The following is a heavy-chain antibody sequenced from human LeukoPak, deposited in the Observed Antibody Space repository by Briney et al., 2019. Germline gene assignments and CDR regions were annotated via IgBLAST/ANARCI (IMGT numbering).Heavy chain of an antibody. Sequence: SETLSLTCAVYGGSFSGYYWSRIRQPPGKGLEWIGEINHSGSTNYNPSLKSRVTISVDTSKNQFSLKLSSVTAADTAVYYCARGRYSSGWYIARWFDPWGQGTLVTVSS. CDR3: ARGRYSSGWYIARWFDP. V-gene: IGHV4-34*01. CDR2: INHSGST. J-gene: IGHJ5*02. CDR1: GGSFSGYY. D-gene: IGHD6-19*01.